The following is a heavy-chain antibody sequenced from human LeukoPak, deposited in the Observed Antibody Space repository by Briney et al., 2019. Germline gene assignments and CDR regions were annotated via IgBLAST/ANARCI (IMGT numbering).Heavy chain of an antibody. CDR2: IFSGGTT. J-gene: IGHJ6*02. CDR1: GFTVSSNY. Sequence: GSLRLSCAASGFTVSSNYMSWVRQAPGKGLEWVSVIFSGGTTYYADSVKGRFTISRDNSKNTLYLQMNSLRAEDTAVYYCAREGNYYDMDVWGQGTTVTVSS. CDR3: AREGNYYDMDV. V-gene: IGHV3-53*01.